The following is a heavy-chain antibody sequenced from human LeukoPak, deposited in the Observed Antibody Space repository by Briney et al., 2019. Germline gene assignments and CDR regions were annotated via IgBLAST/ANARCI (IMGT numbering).Heavy chain of an antibody. V-gene: IGHV3-30*02. CDR2: IRYDGSNK. CDR3: AKDKFEEYYFDY. D-gene: IGHD3-10*01. CDR1: GFTFSSYG. Sequence: PGGSLRLSCAASGFTFSSYGMHWVRQAPGKGLEWVAFIRYDGSNKYYADSVKGRFTISRDNSKNTLYLQMNSLRAEDTAVYYCAKDKFEEYYFDYSGQGTLVTVSS. J-gene: IGHJ4*02.